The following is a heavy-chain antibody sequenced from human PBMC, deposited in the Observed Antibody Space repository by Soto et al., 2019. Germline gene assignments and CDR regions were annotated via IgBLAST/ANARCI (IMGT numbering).Heavy chain of an antibody. CDR3: ARSKGRGGYCSSSSCGTFDF. J-gene: IGHJ4*01. Sequence: QVQLQQWGAGLLKPSETLSLTCAVYDGSFSNYYWSWIRQPPGKGLEWIGEINRGGSTAYNPPLKSRVTISVDTSKNQFSLKLSSVTAADTAVYYCARSKGRGGYCSSSSCGTFDFWGHGTLVTVSS. CDR1: DGSFSNYY. CDR2: INRGGST. D-gene: IGHD2-2*03. V-gene: IGHV4-34*01.